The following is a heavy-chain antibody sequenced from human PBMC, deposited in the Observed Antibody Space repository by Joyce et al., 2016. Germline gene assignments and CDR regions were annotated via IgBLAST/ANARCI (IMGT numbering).Heavy chain of an antibody. Sequence: QVQLQQSGPGLVKPSQILSLTCAISGDFVSSNSAAWNWIRQSPSRGLEGLGRTFYRSKWYNDDAVSVRSRISITPDTSKNLFSLHLNSVTPEDTAVYYCARDAGFGLDALDIWGQGTMVTVSS. V-gene: IGHV6-1*01. CDR2: TFYRSKWYN. J-gene: IGHJ3*02. CDR1: GDFVSSNSAA. CDR3: ARDAGFGLDALDI. D-gene: IGHD3/OR15-3a*01.